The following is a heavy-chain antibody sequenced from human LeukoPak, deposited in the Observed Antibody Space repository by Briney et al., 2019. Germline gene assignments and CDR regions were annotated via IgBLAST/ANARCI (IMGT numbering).Heavy chain of an antibody. Sequence: SVKVSCKASGGTFSSSAISWVRQAPGQGLEWMGGIIPIFGTANYAQKFQGRVTITTDESTSTAYMELSSLRSEDTAVYYCARGELHGDYYYMDVWGKGTTVTVSS. CDR1: GGTFSSSA. D-gene: IGHD1-26*01. V-gene: IGHV1-69*05. CDR2: IIPIFGTA. J-gene: IGHJ6*03. CDR3: ARGELHGDYYYMDV.